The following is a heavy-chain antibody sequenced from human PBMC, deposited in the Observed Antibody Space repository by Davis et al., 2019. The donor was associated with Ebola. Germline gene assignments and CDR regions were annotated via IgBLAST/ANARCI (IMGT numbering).Heavy chain of an antibody. D-gene: IGHD4/OR15-4a*01. Sequence: ASVKVSCKASGYTFTSYGISWVRQAPGQGLEWMGWISAYNGNTNYAQKFQGRVTITRDTSASTAYMELSSLRSEDTAVYYCARRVLRAEAFDYWGQGTLVTVSS. J-gene: IGHJ4*02. V-gene: IGHV1-18*01. CDR2: ISAYNGNT. CDR3: ARRVLRAEAFDY. CDR1: GYTFTSYG.